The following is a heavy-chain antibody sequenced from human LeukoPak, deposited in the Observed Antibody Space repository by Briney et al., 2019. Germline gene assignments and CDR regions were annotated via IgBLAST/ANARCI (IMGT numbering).Heavy chain of an antibody. Sequence: GSLRLSCAASGFTFSNYAMNWVRQAPGKGLEWIGSIYYSGSTYYNPSLKSRVTISVDTSKNQFSLKLSSVTAADTAVYYCARVNMVRGVIPHFDYWGQGTLVTVSS. J-gene: IGHJ4*02. CDR3: ARVNMVRGVIPHFDY. D-gene: IGHD3-10*01. CDR2: IYYSGST. V-gene: IGHV4-38-2*01. CDR1: GFTFSNYA.